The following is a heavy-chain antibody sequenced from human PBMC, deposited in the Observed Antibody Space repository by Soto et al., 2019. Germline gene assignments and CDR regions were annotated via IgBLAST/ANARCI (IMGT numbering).Heavy chain of an antibody. J-gene: IGHJ6*02. CDR3: ARIEYGVAV. CDR2: IRTRKNRYVT. CDR1: GFTFSVSA. D-gene: IGHD6-6*01. Sequence: EVQLVQSGGGRVQPGGSLKLSCEASGFTFSVSAIHWVRLASGKGLEWVGRIRTRKNRYVTTYAASVKGRFSLSRDDSKNTAYLQMNSLKTEDTAVYYCARIEYGVAVWGHGTTVIVS. V-gene: IGHV3-73*02.